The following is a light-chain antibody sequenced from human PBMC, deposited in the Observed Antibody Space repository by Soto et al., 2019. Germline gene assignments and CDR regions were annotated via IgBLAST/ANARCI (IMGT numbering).Light chain of an antibody. CDR1: SSDIGSYNL. V-gene: IGLV2-23*01. CDR3: CSYAGSSSWV. CDR2: EGS. J-gene: IGLJ3*02. Sequence: QSALTQPASVSGSPGQSITISCTGTSSDIGSYNLVSWYQQPPGKAPKFMIYEGSKRPSGVSNRFSGPKSGNTASLTISGLQAEDEADYYCCSYAGSSSWVFGGGTKLTVL.